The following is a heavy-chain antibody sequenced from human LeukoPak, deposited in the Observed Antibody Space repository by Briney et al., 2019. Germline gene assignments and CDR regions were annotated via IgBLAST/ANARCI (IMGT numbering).Heavy chain of an antibody. D-gene: IGHD3-16*01. CDR2: IHISRTP. Sequence: PSETLSVTCTVSVGSITNYFWSWVRQPAGKGLEWVGRIHISRTPKYNPSLTSRVTISVGQAKHQFSLRLTSVTAADTAVYYCARLCCDGECSQYKWFDPWGQGTLVSVSS. CDR3: ARLCCDGECSQYKWFDP. V-gene: IGHV4-4*07. CDR1: VGSITNYF. J-gene: IGHJ5*02.